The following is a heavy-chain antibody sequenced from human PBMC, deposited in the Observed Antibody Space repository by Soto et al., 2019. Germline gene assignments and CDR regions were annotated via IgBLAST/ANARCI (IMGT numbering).Heavy chain of an antibody. CDR1: GGTFSSYA. V-gene: IGHV1-69*13. D-gene: IGHD3-10*01. CDR3: ASSQGSITCLEFYYSDYYVMDV. CDR2: IIPIPGTA. J-gene: IGHJ6*02. Sequence: ASVKVSCKASGGTFSSYAISWVRQAPGQGLEWMGGIIPIPGTANYAQKFQGRVTITADESTSTAYMELSSLRSEDTAVYYCASSQGSITCLEFYYSDYYVMDVWAQGTTVTVS.